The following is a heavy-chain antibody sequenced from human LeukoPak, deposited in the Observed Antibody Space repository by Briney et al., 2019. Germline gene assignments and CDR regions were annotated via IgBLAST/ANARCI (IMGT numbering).Heavy chain of an antibody. V-gene: IGHV3-21*06. D-gene: IGHD6-19*01. CDR3: ARDGQWLVRGGWFDY. CDR1: GFTFNTYT. J-gene: IGHJ4*02. CDR2: ISTSSSYI. Sequence: GGSLRLSRAASGFTFNTYTMNWVRQAPGKGLEWVSSISTSSSYIYYADSVKGRFTISRGNAKNSLFLQMNSLRAEDTAVYYCARDGQWLVRGGWFDYWGQGTLVTVSS.